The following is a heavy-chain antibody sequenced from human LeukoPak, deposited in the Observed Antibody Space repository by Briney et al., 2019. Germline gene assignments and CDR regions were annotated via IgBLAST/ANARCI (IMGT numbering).Heavy chain of an antibody. D-gene: IGHD5-18*01. CDR1: GGSLSDYY. J-gene: IGHJ5*02. CDR2: IHASGST. Sequence: SETLSLTCSVSGGSLSDYYWSWIRQPAGEGPEWIGRIHASGSTNYNPSLKSRVTLSVDTSRSQFSLTLPSVTAADTAVYYCARDSRARRGYTYGYSWFNPWGQGNRVTVSS. V-gene: IGHV4-4*07. CDR3: ARDSRARRGYTYGYSWFNP.